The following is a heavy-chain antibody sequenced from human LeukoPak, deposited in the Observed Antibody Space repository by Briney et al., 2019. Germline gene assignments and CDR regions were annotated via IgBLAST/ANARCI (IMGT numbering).Heavy chain of an antibody. Sequence: SETLSLTCTVSGGSTSSGGYYWSWIRQHPGKGLEWIGYIYYSGSTYYNPSLKSRVTISVDTSKNQFSLKLSSVTAADTAVYYCARDPREGYCSSTSCYTLSWFDPWGQGTLVTVSS. V-gene: IGHV4-31*03. D-gene: IGHD2-2*02. CDR3: ARDPREGYCSSTSCYTLSWFDP. J-gene: IGHJ5*02. CDR1: GGSTSSGGYY. CDR2: IYYSGST.